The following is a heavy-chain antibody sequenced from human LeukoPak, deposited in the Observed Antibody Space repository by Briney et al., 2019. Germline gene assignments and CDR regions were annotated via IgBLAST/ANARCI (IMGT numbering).Heavy chain of an antibody. D-gene: IGHD6-19*01. V-gene: IGHV3-33*01. CDR3: AREWGRIAVAGGPGY. J-gene: IGHJ4*02. CDR1: GFISSNYG. CDR2: IWYEGQTK. Sequence: GESLRLSCEASGFISSNYGMHWVRQAPGKGLEWLALIWYEGQTKFYADSVKGRFTISRDNSGNTLFLHMTNLRVEDTAVYYCAREWGRIAVAGGPGYWGQGALVTVSS.